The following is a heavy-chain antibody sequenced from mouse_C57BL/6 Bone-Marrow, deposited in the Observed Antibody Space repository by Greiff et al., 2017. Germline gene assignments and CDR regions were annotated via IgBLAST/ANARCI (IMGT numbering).Heavy chain of an antibody. CDR3: ARRGWLRRFYWYFDV. CDR1: GYTFTDYN. CDR2: INPNNGGT. V-gene: IGHV1-18*01. D-gene: IGHD2-2*01. Sequence: VQLQQSGPELVKPGASVKIPCKASGYTFTDYNMDWVKQSHGKSLEWIGDINPNNGGTIYNQKFKGKATLTVDKSSSTAYMELRSLTSEDTAVYYCARRGWLRRFYWYFDVWGTGTTVTVSS. J-gene: IGHJ1*03.